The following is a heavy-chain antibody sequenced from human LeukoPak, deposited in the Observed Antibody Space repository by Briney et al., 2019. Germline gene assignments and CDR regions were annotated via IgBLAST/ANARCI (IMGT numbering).Heavy chain of an antibody. CDR1: GFTFSSYS. D-gene: IGHD5-18*01. Sequence: GGSLRLSCAASGFTFSSYSMNWVRQAPGKGPEWVSSLSSSSSYIYYADSVKGRFTISRDNAKNSLYLQMNSLRAEDTAVYYCARDGYSYGRGDFDYWGQGTLVTVSS. J-gene: IGHJ4*02. CDR3: ARDGYSYGRGDFDY. V-gene: IGHV3-21*01. CDR2: LSSSSSYI.